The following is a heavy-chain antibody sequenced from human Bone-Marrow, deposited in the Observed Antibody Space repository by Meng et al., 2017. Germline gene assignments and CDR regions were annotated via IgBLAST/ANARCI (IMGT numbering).Heavy chain of an antibody. Sequence: QVQLQQSGPGLVKPSQTLSLTCAISGDSVSSNSATWNWIRQSPSRGLEWLGRTYYRSRWYSDYAVSVQIRITINPDTSKNQFSLQLNSLTPEDSAVYYCARDGTSWYFFDYWGQGTLVTVSS. CDR2: TYYRSRWYS. CDR3: ARDGTSWYFFDY. J-gene: IGHJ4*02. CDR1: GDSVSSNSAT. D-gene: IGHD1-1*01. V-gene: IGHV6-1*01.